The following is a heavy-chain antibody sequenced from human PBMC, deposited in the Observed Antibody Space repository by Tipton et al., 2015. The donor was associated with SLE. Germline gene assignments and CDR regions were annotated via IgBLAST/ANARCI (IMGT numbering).Heavy chain of an antibody. V-gene: IGHV1-3*01. CDR2: INAGHGNT. Sequence: QSGPEVKKPGASVKVSCKASGYTFTSYAMHWVRQAPGQRLEWMGWINAGHGNTKYSQKFQGRITITRDTSASTAYMELSSLRSEDTAVYYCANEVPGYDSSGYLNYWGQGTLVTVSS. CDR3: ANEVPGYDSSGYLNY. J-gene: IGHJ4*02. D-gene: IGHD3-22*01. CDR1: GYTFTSYA.